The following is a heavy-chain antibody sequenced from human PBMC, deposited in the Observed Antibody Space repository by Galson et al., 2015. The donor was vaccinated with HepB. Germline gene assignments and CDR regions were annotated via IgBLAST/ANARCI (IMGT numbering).Heavy chain of an antibody. V-gene: IGHV1-69*04. D-gene: IGHD3-10*01. J-gene: IGHJ4*02. CDR3: ARGSGTTQYYFDY. Sequence: SVKVSCKASGGTFSSYAISWVRQAPGQGLEWMGRIIPILGIANYAQKFQGRVTITADKSTSTAYMELSSLRSEDTAVYYYARGSGTTQYYFDYWGQGTLVTVSS. CDR1: GGTFSSYA. CDR2: IIPILGIA.